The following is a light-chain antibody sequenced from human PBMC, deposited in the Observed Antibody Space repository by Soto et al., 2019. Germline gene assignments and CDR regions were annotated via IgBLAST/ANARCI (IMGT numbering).Light chain of an antibody. CDR1: QSVSSSY. Sequence: EIVLTQSPGTLSLSPGERATLSCRASQSVSSSYLAWYQQKPGQAPRLLIYDASGRATGIPDRFSGGGSGTDFTLTISRLEPEDCAVYYCQQSLAFGQGTKVEIK. V-gene: IGKV3-20*01. CDR3: QQSLA. J-gene: IGKJ1*01. CDR2: DAS.